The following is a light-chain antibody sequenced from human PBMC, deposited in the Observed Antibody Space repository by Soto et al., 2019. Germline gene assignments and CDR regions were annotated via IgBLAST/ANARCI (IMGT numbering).Light chain of an antibody. V-gene: IGKV1-9*01. CDR1: QGISSY. CDR3: QQINSYPLT. CDR2: AAS. J-gene: IGKJ4*01. Sequence: IQLTQSPSSLSASVGDRVTITCRASQGISSYLAWYQQKPGKAPKLLIYAASTLQSGVPSRFRGSGSGTDFTLTISSLRPEDFETYYCQQINSYPLTLGGGTNVDIK.